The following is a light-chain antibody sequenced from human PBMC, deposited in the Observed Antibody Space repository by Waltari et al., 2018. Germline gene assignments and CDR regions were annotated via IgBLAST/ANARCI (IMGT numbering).Light chain of an antibody. CDR3: QQYNKWPPLT. CDR2: GAS. Sequence: EVLMTQSPATLSVAPGERVTLSCRASQNIHDNLAWYQQKPGQAPRLLIYGASTRATAIPARFRGSWSGTELTLTISSLQSEDLSMYYCQQYNKWPPLTVGGATKVEIK. J-gene: IGKJ4*01. CDR1: QNIHDN. V-gene: IGKV3-15*01.